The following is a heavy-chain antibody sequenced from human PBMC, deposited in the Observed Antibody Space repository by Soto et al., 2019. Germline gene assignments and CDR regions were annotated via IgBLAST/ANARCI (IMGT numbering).Heavy chain of an antibody. CDR3: ARGLAVRGSYGLDV. Sequence: QLQLQESGSGLVKPSQTLSLTCAVSGASISSGGSSWSWIRQAPGTGLEWIGYIYHSGITNSNPSLKSRVTISVDKSQNQFSLSLSFVTAADTAVYYCARGLAVRGSYGLDVWGQGTTVTVSS. CDR2: IYHSGIT. V-gene: IGHV4-30-2*01. CDR1: GASISSGGSS. D-gene: IGHD3-10*01. J-gene: IGHJ6*02.